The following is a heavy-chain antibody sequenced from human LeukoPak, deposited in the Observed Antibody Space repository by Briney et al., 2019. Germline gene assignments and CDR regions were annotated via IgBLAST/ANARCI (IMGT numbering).Heavy chain of an antibody. V-gene: IGHV1-58*02. D-gene: IGHD3-22*01. Sequence: SVKVSCKASGFTFTSSAMQWVRQARGQRLEWIGWIVVGSGNTNYAQKFQERVTITRDMSTSTAYMELSSLRSEDTAAYYCAAGTYYYDSSGYLPAFDIWGQGTMVTVSS. CDR3: AAGTYYYDSSGYLPAFDI. CDR2: IVVGSGNT. J-gene: IGHJ3*02. CDR1: GFTFTSSA.